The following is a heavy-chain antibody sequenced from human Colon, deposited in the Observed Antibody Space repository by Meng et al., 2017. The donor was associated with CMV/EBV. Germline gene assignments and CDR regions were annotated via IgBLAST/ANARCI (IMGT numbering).Heavy chain of an antibody. V-gene: IGHV2-5*02. CDR2: IYWDDDT. J-gene: IGHJ4*02. Sequence: QITLNESGPTLVKPTQTLTLPCTFSGFSFTTDKAGVGWIRHPPGKALEWLALIYWDDDTRYSPSLKTRLTITRDTSKNQVILTMTNMDPADTATYYCVHRSYSGQDDYWGQGALVTVSS. CDR1: GFSFTTDKAG. CDR3: VHRSYSGQDDY. D-gene: IGHD5-12*01.